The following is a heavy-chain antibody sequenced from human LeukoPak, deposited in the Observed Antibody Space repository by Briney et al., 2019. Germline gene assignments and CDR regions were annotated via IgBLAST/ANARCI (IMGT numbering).Heavy chain of an antibody. Sequence: ASVKVSCKASGYTFTTYGISWVRQAPGQGLEWMGWINANNGDTHYAQKLQGRITMTTDTSTSTVYMELRSLRSDDTAVYYYTRDFVLLTSYDVFENWGQGTLVTVSS. CDR1: GYTFTTYG. V-gene: IGHV1-18*01. D-gene: IGHD3-3*01. CDR2: INANNGDT. J-gene: IGHJ4*02. CDR3: TRDFVLLTSYDVFEN.